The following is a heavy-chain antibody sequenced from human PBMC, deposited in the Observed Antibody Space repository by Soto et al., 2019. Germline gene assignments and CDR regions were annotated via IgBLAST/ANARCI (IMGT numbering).Heavy chain of an antibody. CDR2: ISGSGGNT. D-gene: IGHD2-15*01. V-gene: IGHV3-23*01. Sequence: GGSLRLSCAASGFTFSSYAMSWVRQAPGKGLEWASTISGSGGNTYYADSVKGRFTISRDNSKNTIYLQMNSLRPEDTAVYYCAKVVRRCSGGSCYGGYSDYWGQGTLVTVSS. CDR3: AKVVRRCSGGSCYGGYSDY. J-gene: IGHJ4*02. CDR1: GFTFSSYA.